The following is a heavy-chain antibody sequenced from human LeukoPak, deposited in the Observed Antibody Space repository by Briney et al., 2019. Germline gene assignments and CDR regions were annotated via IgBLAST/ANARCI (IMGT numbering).Heavy chain of an antibody. CDR1: GFTFSSYA. Sequence: PGGSLRLSCAASGFTFSSYAMNWVRQASGKGLEWVSSISSSSSYIYYADSVKGRFTISRDNAKNSLYLQMNSLRAEDTAVYYCAREYPKLAAAGTYYYYYMDVWGKGTTVTVSS. V-gene: IGHV3-21*01. CDR2: ISSSSSYI. D-gene: IGHD6-13*01. CDR3: AREYPKLAAAGTYYYYYMDV. J-gene: IGHJ6*03.